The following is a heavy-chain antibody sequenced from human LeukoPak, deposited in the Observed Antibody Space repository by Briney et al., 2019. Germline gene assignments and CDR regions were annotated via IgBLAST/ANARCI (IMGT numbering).Heavy chain of an antibody. CDR1: GFTFSDYI. CDR2: IKQDGSEK. V-gene: IGHV3-7*01. CDR3: ARDSTYYDILTGYSDY. J-gene: IGHJ4*02. Sequence: GGSLRLSCAASGFTFSDYILDWVRQAPGKGLEWVANIKQDGSEKYYVDSVKGRFTISRDNAKNSLYLQMNSLRAEDTAVYYCARDSTYYDILTGYSDYWGQGTLVTVSS. D-gene: IGHD3-9*01.